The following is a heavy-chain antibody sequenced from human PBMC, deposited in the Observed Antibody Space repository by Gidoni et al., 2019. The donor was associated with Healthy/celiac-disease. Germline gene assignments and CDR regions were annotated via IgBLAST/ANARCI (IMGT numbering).Heavy chain of an antibody. J-gene: IGHJ4*02. Sequence: VSGGSISSSSYYWGWIRQPPGKGLEWIGSIYYSGSTYYNPSLKSRVTIAVDTSKNQFSLKLSSVTAADTAVYYCARHDNGRSGSYLDYWGQGTLVTVSS. CDR1: GGSISSSSYY. V-gene: IGHV4-39*01. CDR2: IYYSGST. CDR3: ARHDNGRSGSYLDY. D-gene: IGHD1-26*01.